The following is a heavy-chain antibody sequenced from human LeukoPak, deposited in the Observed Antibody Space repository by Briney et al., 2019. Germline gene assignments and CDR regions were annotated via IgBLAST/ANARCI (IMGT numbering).Heavy chain of an antibody. J-gene: IGHJ3*02. CDR2: ISSSSSYI. Sequence: TGGSLRLSCAASGFTFKNYAMYWVRQAPGKGLEWVSSISSSSSYIYYADSVKGRFTISRDNAKNSLYLQMNSLRAEDTAVYYCAKDKAMIVVVITDDAFDIWGQGTVVTVSS. V-gene: IGHV3-21*04. CDR1: GFTFKNYA. D-gene: IGHD3-22*01. CDR3: AKDKAMIVVVITDDAFDI.